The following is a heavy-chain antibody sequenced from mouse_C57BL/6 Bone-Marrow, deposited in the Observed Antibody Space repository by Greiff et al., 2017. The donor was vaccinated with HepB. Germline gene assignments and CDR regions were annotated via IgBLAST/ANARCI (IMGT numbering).Heavy chain of an antibody. CDR1: GYSFTGYF. V-gene: IGHV1-20*01. CDR3: ARTGYGRTWFAY. CDR2: INPYNGDT. J-gene: IGHJ3*01. D-gene: IGHD1-1*01. Sequence: LVESGPELVKPGDSVKISCKASGYSFTGYFMNWVMQSHGKSLEWIGRINPYNGDTFYNQKFKGKATLTVDKSSSTAHMELRSLTSEDSAVYYCARTGYGRTWFAYWGQGTLVTVSA.